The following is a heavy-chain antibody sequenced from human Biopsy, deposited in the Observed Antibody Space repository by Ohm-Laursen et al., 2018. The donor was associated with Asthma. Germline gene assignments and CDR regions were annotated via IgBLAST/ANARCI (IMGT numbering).Heavy chain of an antibody. CDR2: IYYSGTA. CDR1: GGYMRSGNYY. D-gene: IGHD7-27*01. J-gene: IGHJ4*02. V-gene: IGHV4-39*01. CDR3: ARHWDWGSFFDY. Sequence: SETLSLTCRLSSGSGGYMRSGNYYWGWIRQPPGKGLEWIGSIYYSGTAYHNPSLKSRVTISVDTSKNHFSLKLSSVTAADTAVYYCARHWDWGSFFDYWGQGTPVTVSS.